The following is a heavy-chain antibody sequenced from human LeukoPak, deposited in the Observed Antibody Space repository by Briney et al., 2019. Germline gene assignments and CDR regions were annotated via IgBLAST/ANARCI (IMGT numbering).Heavy chain of an antibody. J-gene: IGHJ6*03. CDR2: INHSGST. CDR1: GGSFSGYY. V-gene: IGHV4-34*01. CDR3: ARAGKVVPYYYYMDV. Sequence: SETLSLTCAVYGGSFSGYYWSWIRQPPGKGLKWIGEINHSGSTNYNPSLKSRVTISVDTSKNQFSLKLSSVTAADTAVYYCARAGKVVPYYYYMDVWGKGTTVTVSS.